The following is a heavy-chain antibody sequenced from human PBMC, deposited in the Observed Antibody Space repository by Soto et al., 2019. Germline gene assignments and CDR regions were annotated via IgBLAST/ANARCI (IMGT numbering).Heavy chain of an antibody. CDR3: TTDSYSTIIDVRFDF. D-gene: IGHD3-22*01. Sequence: EVQLVDSGGGLVKPGGSLRLSCAASGFVFRNAWINWVRQAPGKGLEWVGRIKSGGATDFAALARGRFAITRDDSRNMAYMQMNNLDTEDTAVYYCTTDSYSTIIDVRFDFWGHGALVTVSS. CDR1: GFVFRNAW. J-gene: IGHJ4*01. V-gene: IGHV3-15*07. CDR2: IKSGGAT.